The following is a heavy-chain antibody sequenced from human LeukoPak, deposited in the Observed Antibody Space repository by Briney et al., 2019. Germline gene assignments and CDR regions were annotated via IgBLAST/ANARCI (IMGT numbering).Heavy chain of an antibody. CDR1: GYTFTSYG. CDR3: AKVPRAAGTDY. V-gene: IGHV1-18*01. Sequence: ASVKVSCKASGYTFTSYGISWVRQAPGQGLEWMGWISAYNGNTNYAQKFQGRVTMTRDTSISTAYMELSRLRSDDTAVYYCAKVPRAAGTDYWGQGTLVTVSS. CDR2: ISAYNGNT. J-gene: IGHJ4*02. D-gene: IGHD6-13*01.